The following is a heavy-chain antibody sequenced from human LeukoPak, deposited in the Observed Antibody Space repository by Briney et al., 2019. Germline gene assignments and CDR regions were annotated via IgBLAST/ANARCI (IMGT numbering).Heavy chain of an antibody. Sequence: GGSLRLSCAASGFTFSTYGMNWVRQAPGKGLEWVAGIWYDGSNKYYADSVKGRFTISRGNSKDTLYLQMSSLGAEDTAVYYCARDLEITLGVFDIWGQGTMVTVSS. CDR2: IWYDGSNK. V-gene: IGHV3-33*08. J-gene: IGHJ3*02. D-gene: IGHD3-3*01. CDR1: GFTFSTYG. CDR3: ARDLEITLGVFDI.